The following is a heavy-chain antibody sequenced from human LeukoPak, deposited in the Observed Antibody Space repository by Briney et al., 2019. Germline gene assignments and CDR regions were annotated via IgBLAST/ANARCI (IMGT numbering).Heavy chain of an antibody. V-gene: IGHV3-7*01. CDR1: GFTFSSYW. D-gene: IGHD4-17*01. CDR2: INQDESSQ. J-gene: IGHJ4*01. CDR3: AGLGPVTKDHYCDY. Sequence: GGSLRLSCAASGFTFSSYWMSWVRQAPGKGLEWVANINQDESSQYYVDAVRGRFTISRDNAKNSLNLQMNSLRGEDTAVYFCAGLGPVTKDHYCDYWGHGTLVTVSS.